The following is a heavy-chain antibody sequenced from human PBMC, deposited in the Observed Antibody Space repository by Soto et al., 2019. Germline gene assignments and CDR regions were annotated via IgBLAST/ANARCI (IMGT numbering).Heavy chain of an antibody. V-gene: IGHV4-59*11. CDR2: VYYSGGT. CDR3: ARGNEWKSSTFDI. Sequence: QVQLQESGPGLVKPSETLSLTCTVAGGSLTDHYWNWFRQSPGKGLHWLGYVYYSGGTNYNPSLKSRVTMSVDTSKNQFSLNVRSVTAADTAVYYCARGNEWKSSTFDIWGQGTMVSVSS. D-gene: IGHD3-3*01. J-gene: IGHJ3*02. CDR1: GGSLTDHY.